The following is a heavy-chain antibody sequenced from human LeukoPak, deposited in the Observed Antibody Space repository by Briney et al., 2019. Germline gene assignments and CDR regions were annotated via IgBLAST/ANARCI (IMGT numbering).Heavy chain of an antibody. D-gene: IGHD1-26*01. CDR1: GGSISSYY. CDR2: IYYSGST. Sequence: PSETLSLTCTVSGGSISSYYWSWIRQPPGKGLEWIGYIYYSGSTNYNPSLKSRVTISVDTSKNQFSLKLSSVTAADTAVYYCARVRYSGSSKYFDYWGQGTLVTVSS. V-gene: IGHV4-59*01. J-gene: IGHJ4*02. CDR3: ARVRYSGSSKYFDY.